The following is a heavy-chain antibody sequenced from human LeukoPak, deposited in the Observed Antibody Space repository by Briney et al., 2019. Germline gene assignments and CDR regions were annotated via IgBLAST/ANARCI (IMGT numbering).Heavy chain of an antibody. V-gene: IGHV3-30-3*01. CDR3: AREYTSRFDY. D-gene: IGHD2-2*01. CDR2: ISYDGGNK. J-gene: IGHJ4*02. Sequence: PGRSLRLSCAASGFTFSSYAMHWVRQAPGKGLEWVAVISYDGGNKYYADSVKGRSTISRDNSKNTLYLQMNSLRAEDTAVYYCAREYTSRFDYWGQGTLVTVSS. CDR1: GFTFSSYA.